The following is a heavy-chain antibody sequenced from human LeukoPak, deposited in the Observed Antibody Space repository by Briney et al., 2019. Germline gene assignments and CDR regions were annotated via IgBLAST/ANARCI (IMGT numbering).Heavy chain of an antibody. CDR1: GFTVSSNY. V-gene: IGHV3-15*01. CDR3: TTSDRLWFGELLGD. J-gene: IGHJ4*02. D-gene: IGHD3-10*01. CDR2: IKSKTDGGIT. Sequence: GGSLRLSCAASGFTVSSNYMSWVRQAPGKGLEWVGRIKSKTDGGITDYAAPVKGRFTISRDDSKNTLYLQMNSLKTEDTAVYYCTTSDRLWFGELLGDWGQGTLVTVSS.